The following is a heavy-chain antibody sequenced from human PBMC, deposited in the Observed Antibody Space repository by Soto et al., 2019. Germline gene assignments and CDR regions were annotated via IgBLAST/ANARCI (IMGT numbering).Heavy chain of an antibody. CDR1: GGSISSVNHY. CDR2: IFDSGTT. J-gene: IGHJ4*02. CDR3: AREVSWIGGFDY. Sequence: QVRLEQSGPGLVKPSQTLSLTCKISGGSISSVNHYWSWIRQSPGEGLEWIGYIFDSGTTHYNPSLKGRVTISGDTSQSQFSLTIHSVTVADTAVYYCAREVSWIGGFDYWGQGTLVTVSS. D-gene: IGHD2-15*01. V-gene: IGHV4-31*02.